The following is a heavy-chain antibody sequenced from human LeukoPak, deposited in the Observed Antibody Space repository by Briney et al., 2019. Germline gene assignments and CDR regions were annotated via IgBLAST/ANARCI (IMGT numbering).Heavy chain of an antibody. CDR1: GASINSHY. Sequence: SEALSLTCGVSGASINSHYWSWIRQPAGKGLEWIGRIYISGSTNYNSSLQSRVTMSVDTSKNQFSLKLTSVTAADTAVYYCARALNPLPGTYYFDYWGQGTLVTVSS. D-gene: IGHD2-15*01. CDR3: ARALNPLPGTYYFDY. CDR2: IYISGST. V-gene: IGHV4-4*07. J-gene: IGHJ4*02.